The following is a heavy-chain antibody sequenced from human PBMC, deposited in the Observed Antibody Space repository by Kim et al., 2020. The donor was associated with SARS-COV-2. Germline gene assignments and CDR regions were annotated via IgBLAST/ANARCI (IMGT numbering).Heavy chain of an antibody. CDR3: ASTRGHYYDSSGSGHDAFDI. V-gene: IGHV5-51*01. CDR1: GYSFTSYW. D-gene: IGHD3-22*01. Sequence: GESLKISCKGSGYSFTSYWIGWVRQMPGKGLEWMGIIYPGDSDTRYSPSFQGQVTISADKSISTAYLQWSSLKASDTAMYYCASTRGHYYDSSGSGHDAFDIWGQGTMVTVSS. CDR2: IYPGDSDT. J-gene: IGHJ3*02.